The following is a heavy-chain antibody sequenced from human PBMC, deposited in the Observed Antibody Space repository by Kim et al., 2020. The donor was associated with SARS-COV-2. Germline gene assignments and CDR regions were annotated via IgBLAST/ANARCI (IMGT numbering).Heavy chain of an antibody. CDR3: AKQSGASCYPPFDH. CDR2: IEEDGSEK. CDR1: GFTFSTYW. D-gene: IGHD2-15*01. J-gene: IGHJ4*02. Sequence: GGSLRLSCAASGFTFSTYWMTWVRQAPGKGLEWVASIEEDGSEKSYVDSVKGRFTISRDNADNSLHLQMNSLRAEDTAVYYCAKQSGASCYPPFDHWGQGTRVAVSS. V-gene: IGHV3-7*03.